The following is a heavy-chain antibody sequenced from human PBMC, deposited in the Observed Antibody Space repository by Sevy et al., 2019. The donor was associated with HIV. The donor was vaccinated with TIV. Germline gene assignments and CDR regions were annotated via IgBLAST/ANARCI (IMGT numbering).Heavy chain of an antibody. J-gene: IGHJ4*02. CDR2: LKSKADGGTV. D-gene: IGHD2-15*01. CDR3: TRGKGLTSIFDY. CDR1: GFTFGDYA. V-gene: IGHV3-49*04. Sequence: GGSLRLSCTTSGFTFGDYAMNWVRQAPGKGLEWVAFLKSKADGGTVDDAASVKGRFTISSDDSKSIAYLKKNDLTTEDTVVYYWTRGKGLTSIFDYWGQGALVTVSS.